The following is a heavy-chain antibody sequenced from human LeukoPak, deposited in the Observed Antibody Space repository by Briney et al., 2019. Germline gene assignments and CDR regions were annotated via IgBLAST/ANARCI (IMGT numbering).Heavy chain of an antibody. J-gene: IGHJ4*02. Sequence: SVKVSCKASGGTFSSYAISWVRQAPGQGLEWMVRIIPILGIANYAQKFQGRVTITADKSTSTAYMEPSSLRSEDTAVYYCARTYGSGSYYPADYWGQGTLVTASS. CDR1: GGTFSSYA. CDR3: ARTYGSGSYYPADY. D-gene: IGHD3-10*01. V-gene: IGHV1-69*04. CDR2: IIPILGIA.